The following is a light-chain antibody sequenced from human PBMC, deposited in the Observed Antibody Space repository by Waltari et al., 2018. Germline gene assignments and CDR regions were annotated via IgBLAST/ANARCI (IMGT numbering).Light chain of an antibody. Sequence: QSVLTQAPSVSGTPGQRVTISCSGTNYNIGSGPVNWYQQVPGMSPKLLIYGNVHRPSGVPDRFSGSKSGTSASLAISGLQSEDEADYYCATWDGRVNGVLFGGGTKVTVL. CDR3: ATWDGRVNGVL. J-gene: IGLJ2*01. CDR1: NYNIGSGP. CDR2: GNV. V-gene: IGLV1-44*01.